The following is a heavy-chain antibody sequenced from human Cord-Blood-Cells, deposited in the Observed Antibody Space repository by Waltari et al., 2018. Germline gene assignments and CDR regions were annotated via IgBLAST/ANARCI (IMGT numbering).Heavy chain of an antibody. CDR1: GFTFSSYW. V-gene: IGHV3-74*01. CDR2: INSDGSST. D-gene: IGHD1-26*01. CDR3: ARGGVVVGATRYYYGMDV. Sequence: EVQLVESGGGLAQPGGSLRLSCAASGFTFSSYWMHWVRQAPGKGLVWVSRINSDGSSTSYADSVKGRFTISRDNAKNTLYLQMNSLRAEDTAVYYCARGGVVVGATRYYYGMDVWGQGTTVTVSS. J-gene: IGHJ6*02.